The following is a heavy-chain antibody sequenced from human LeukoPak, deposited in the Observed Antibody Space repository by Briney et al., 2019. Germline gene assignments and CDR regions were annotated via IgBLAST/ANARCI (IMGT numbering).Heavy chain of an antibody. V-gene: IGHV4-38-2*02. Sequence: SETLSLTCTVSSYSISSGYYWGWIRQPPGKGLEWIGSIYHSGSTYYNPSLKSRVTISVDTSKNQFSLKLSSVTAADTAVYYCARCLYSSSTNFDYWGQGTLVTVSS. CDR3: ARCLYSSSTNFDY. CDR1: SYSISSGYY. D-gene: IGHD6-6*01. CDR2: IYHSGST. J-gene: IGHJ4*02.